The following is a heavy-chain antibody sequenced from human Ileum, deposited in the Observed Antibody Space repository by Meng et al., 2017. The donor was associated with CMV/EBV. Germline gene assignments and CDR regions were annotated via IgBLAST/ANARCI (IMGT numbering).Heavy chain of an antibody. CDR2: MYPNSGNT. D-gene: IGHD3-3*01. V-gene: IGHV1-8*03. CDR1: GYTFTSYD. CDR3: ARGLYYDFWSGYFVRNPTNDAFDI. J-gene: IGHJ3*02. Sequence: SVKVSCKASGYTFTSYDINWVRQATGQGLEWMGWMYPNSGNTGYAQKFQGRVTITRNTSISTAYMELSSLRSEDTAVYYCARGLYYDFWSGYFVRNPTNDAFDIWGQGTMVTVSS.